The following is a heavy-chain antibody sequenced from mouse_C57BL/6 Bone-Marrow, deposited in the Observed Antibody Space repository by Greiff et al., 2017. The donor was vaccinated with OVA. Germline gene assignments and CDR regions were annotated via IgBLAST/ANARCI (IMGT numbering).Heavy chain of an antibody. J-gene: IGHJ3*01. Sequence: EVKLVESGGDLVKPGGSLKLPCAASGFTFSSYGMSWVRQTPDKRLEWVATISSGGSYTYYPDSVKGRFTISRENANNTLYLQMSSLKSEDTAMYYCARTNWAFAYWGQGTLVTVSA. CDR3: ARTNWAFAY. D-gene: IGHD4-1*01. CDR2: ISSGGSYT. CDR1: GFTFSSYG. V-gene: IGHV5-6*02.